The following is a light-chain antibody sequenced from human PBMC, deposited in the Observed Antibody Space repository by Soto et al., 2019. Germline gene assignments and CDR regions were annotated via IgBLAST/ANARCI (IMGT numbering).Light chain of an antibody. J-gene: IGLJ2*01. V-gene: IGLV2-23*01. CDR3: CSYAGSSPVV. Sequence: QSALTQPASVSGSPGQSITISCTGTSSDAGSYNLVSWYQQHPGKAPKLMIYEGSKRPSGVSNRFSGSKSGNTASLTISGLQAEDEADYYCCSYAGSSPVVFGGGTKVTVL. CDR2: EGS. CDR1: SSDAGSYNL.